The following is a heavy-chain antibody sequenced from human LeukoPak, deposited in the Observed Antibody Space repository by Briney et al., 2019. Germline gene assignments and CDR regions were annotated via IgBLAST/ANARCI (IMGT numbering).Heavy chain of an antibody. V-gene: IGHV3-7*05. J-gene: IGHJ4*02. D-gene: IGHD3-16*01. Sequence: GGSLRLSCAGSGFTISSYWMAWVRQAPGRGLEWVAHTKQDGSEKNYVDLVKGRFTISRDNAKNSVYLQMNSLRVEDTAVYYCVRDDYLGYWGQGRQVTVSS. CDR3: VRDDYLGY. CDR2: TKQDGSEK. CDR1: GFTISSYW.